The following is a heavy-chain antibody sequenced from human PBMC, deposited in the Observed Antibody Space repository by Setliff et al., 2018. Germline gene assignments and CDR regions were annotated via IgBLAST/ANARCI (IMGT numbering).Heavy chain of an antibody. D-gene: IGHD3-22*01. J-gene: IGHJ5*02. CDR3: ARGTRGYDSSGYYWFDP. V-gene: IGHV3-74*01. CDR1: GFTFNTYW. Sequence: PGGSLRLSCAASGFTFNTYWMHWVRQAPGKGLVWFSHINSDGSGTYYADSVKGRFTISRDNSKNTLYLQMNSLRAEDTAVYYCARGTRGYDSSGYYWFDPWGQGTLVTVSS. CDR2: INSDGSGT.